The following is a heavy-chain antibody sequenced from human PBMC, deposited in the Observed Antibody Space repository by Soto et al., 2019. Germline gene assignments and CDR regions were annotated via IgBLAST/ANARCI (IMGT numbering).Heavy chain of an antibody. CDR1: GYNFTSNY. Sequence: ASVKVSCKASGYNFTSNYMHWVRQAPGQGLESMGIIYPRGGTTIYAQKFQGRVTMTRDTSTHTFYMELSSLRSEDTAMYYCARVGYSSTGTTFHYHGLDVWGQGTTGTVSS. D-gene: IGHD3-22*01. CDR2: IYPRGGTT. CDR3: ARVGYSSTGTTFHYHGLDV. J-gene: IGHJ6*02. V-gene: IGHV1-46*01.